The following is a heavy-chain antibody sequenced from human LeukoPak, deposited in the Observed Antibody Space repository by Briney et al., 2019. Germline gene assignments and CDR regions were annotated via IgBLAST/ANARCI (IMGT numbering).Heavy chain of an antibody. CDR3: VRRHPPPSTSPTSYGMDV. D-gene: IGHD2-2*01. CDR1: GYSFPTYW. J-gene: IGHJ6*02. V-gene: IGHV3-74*01. CDR2: INTDGSST. Sequence: GESLKISCKGSGYSFPTYWIGWVRQAPGKGLVWVSRINTDGSSTTYADSVKGRFTISRDNAKNTLYLQMNSLRVEDTAVYHCVRRHPPPSTSPTSYGMDVWGQGTTVTVSS.